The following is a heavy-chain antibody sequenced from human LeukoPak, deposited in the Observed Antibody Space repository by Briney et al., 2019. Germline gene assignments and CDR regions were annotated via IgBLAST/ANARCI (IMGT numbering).Heavy chain of an antibody. J-gene: IGHJ5*02. CDR3: ARGPILDAIAGAGTSWFDP. V-gene: IGHV3-66*01. CDR1: GFTVSNNY. Sequence: GGSLRLSCVVSGFTVSNNYMNWVRRAPGKGLEWVSLIHSAGYTYYSGSVKGRFTISRDNSKNTLYLQMNSLRAEDTAVYYCARGPILDAIAGAGTSWFDPWGQGTLVTVSS. CDR2: IHSAGYT. D-gene: IGHD6-13*01.